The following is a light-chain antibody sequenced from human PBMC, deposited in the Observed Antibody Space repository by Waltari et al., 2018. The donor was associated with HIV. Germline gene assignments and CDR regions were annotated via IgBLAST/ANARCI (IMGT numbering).Light chain of an antibody. J-gene: IGLJ3*02. CDR3: SSYTSSSTWV. CDR2: EVS. CDR1: RSDVGGYNY. Sequence: QSALTQPASVSGSPGQSVTISCTGSRSDVGGYNYVSWYQHHPGKAPKLVIYEVSNRPSGVSNRFSGYKSCNTASLTISGLQAEDEGDYYCSSYTSSSTWVFGGGTKLTVL. V-gene: IGLV2-14*01.